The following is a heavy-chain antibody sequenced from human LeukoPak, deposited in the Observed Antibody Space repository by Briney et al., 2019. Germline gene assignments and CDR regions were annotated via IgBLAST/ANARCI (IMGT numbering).Heavy chain of an antibody. CDR1: GGSISSGSYY. D-gene: IGHD4-23*01. Sequence: SETLSLTCTVSGGSISSGSYYWSWIRQPAGKGLEWIGRIYTSGSTNCNPSLKSRVTISVDTSKNQFSLKLSSVTAADTAVYYCARGDLVTPYYFDYWGQGTLVTVSS. V-gene: IGHV4-61*02. CDR2: IYTSGST. CDR3: ARGDLVTPYYFDY. J-gene: IGHJ4*02.